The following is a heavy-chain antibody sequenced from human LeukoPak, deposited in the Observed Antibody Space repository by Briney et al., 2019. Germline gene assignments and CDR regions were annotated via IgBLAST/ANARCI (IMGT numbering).Heavy chain of an antibody. V-gene: IGHV7-4-1*02. CDR3: ARFRYSSSWYAGYYYYYMDV. Sequence: ASVKVSCKASGYTFTSYAMNWVRQAPGQGLEWMGWINTNTGNPTYAQGFTGRFVFSLDTSVSTAYLQISSLKAEDTAVYYCARFRYSSSWYAGYYYYYMDVWGKGTTVTVSS. J-gene: IGHJ6*03. CDR2: INTNTGNP. D-gene: IGHD6-13*01. CDR1: GYTFTSYA.